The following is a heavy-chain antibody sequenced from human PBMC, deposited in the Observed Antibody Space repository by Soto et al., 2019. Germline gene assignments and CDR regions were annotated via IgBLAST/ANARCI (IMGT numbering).Heavy chain of an antibody. CDR2: IYSGGST. Sequence: GGSLRLSCAASGFTVSSNYMSWVRQAPGKGLEWVSVIYSGGSTYYADSVKGRFTISRDNSKNTLYLQMNSLRAEDTAVYYCARDLGEEGYDILTGYHWFDPWGQGTLVTVSS. J-gene: IGHJ5*02. D-gene: IGHD3-9*01. CDR1: GFTVSSNY. V-gene: IGHV3-66*01. CDR3: ARDLGEEGYDILTGYHWFDP.